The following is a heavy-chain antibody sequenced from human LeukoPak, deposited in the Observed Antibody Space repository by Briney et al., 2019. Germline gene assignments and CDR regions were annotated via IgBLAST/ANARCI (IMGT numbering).Heavy chain of an antibody. V-gene: IGHV3-15*01. J-gene: IGHJ5*02. CDR3: TQLWFGELGGNWFDP. Sequence: GGSLRLSCAASGFTFSSYWMSWVRQAPGKGLEWVGRIKSKTDGGTTDYAAPVKGRFTISRDDSKNTLYLQMNSLKTEDTAVYYCTQLWFGELGGNWFDPWGQGTLVTVSS. D-gene: IGHD3-10*01. CDR2: IKSKTDGGTT. CDR1: GFTFSSYW.